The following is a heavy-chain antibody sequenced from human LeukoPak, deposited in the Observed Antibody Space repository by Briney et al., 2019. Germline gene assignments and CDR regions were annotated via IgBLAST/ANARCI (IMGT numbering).Heavy chain of an antibody. D-gene: IGHD6-13*01. V-gene: IGHV3-53*01. Sequence: GGSLRLSCAASGFTVSSNYMSWVRQAPGKGLEWVSVIYSGGSTYYADSVKGRFTISRDNSKNTLYLQMNSLRAEDTAVYYCARVEGSSWYGAFDIWGQGTMVTVSS. CDR3: ARVEGSSWYGAFDI. CDR1: GFTVSSNY. CDR2: IYSGGST. J-gene: IGHJ3*02.